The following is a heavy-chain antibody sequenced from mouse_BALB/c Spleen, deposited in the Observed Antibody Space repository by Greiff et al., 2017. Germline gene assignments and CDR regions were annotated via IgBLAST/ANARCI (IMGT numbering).Heavy chain of an antibody. D-gene: IGHD2-14*01. V-gene: IGHV2-6-7*01. CDR3: ARAYYRYDRGYAMDY. CDR1: GFSLTGYG. J-gene: IGHJ4*01. CDR2: IWGDGST. Sequence: VQGVESGPGLVAPSQSLSITCTVSGFSLTGYGVNWVRQPPGKGLEWLGMIWGDGSTDYNSALKSRLSISKDNSKSQVFLKMNSLQTDDTARYYCARAYYRYDRGYAMDYWGQGTSVTVSS.